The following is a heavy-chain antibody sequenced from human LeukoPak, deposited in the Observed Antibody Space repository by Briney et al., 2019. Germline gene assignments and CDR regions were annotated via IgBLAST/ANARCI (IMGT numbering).Heavy chain of an antibody. Sequence: ASVKVSCKASGYTFTSYDINWVRQATGQGLEWMGWMNPNTGNTGYAQKFQGRVTMTRDTSISTAYMELSSLRSDDTAVYYCARRGNAASDYWGQGTLVTVSS. CDR1: GYTFTSYD. J-gene: IGHJ4*02. D-gene: IGHD4-23*01. CDR3: ARRGNAASDY. V-gene: IGHV1-8*01. CDR2: MNPNTGNT.